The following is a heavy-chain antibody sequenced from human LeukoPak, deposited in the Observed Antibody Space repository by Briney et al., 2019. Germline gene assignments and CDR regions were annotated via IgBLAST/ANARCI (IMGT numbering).Heavy chain of an antibody. D-gene: IGHD3-10*01. Sequence: PGGSLRLSCAASGFTFSSYAMSWVRQAPGKGLEWVSAISGSGGSTYYADSVKGRFTISRDNSKNTLYLQMNSLRAEDTAVYYCAKFPAISSLWFGEVDYWGQGTLVTVSS. CDR3: AKFPAISSLWFGEVDY. V-gene: IGHV3-23*01. J-gene: IGHJ4*02. CDR2: ISGSGGST. CDR1: GFTFSSYA.